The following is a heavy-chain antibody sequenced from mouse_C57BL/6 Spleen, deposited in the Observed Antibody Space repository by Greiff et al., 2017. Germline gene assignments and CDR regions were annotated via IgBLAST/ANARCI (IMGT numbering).Heavy chain of an antibody. Sequence: EVMLVESGGGLVQPGGSLKLSCAASGFTFSDYYMYWVRQTPEKRLEWVAYISNGGGSTYYPDTVKGRFTISRDNAKNTLYLQMSRLKSEDTAMYYCARQGSSGLAWFAYWGQGTPVTVSA. CDR3: ARQGSSGLAWFAY. V-gene: IGHV5-12*01. CDR2: ISNGGGST. J-gene: IGHJ3*01. CDR1: GFTFSDYY. D-gene: IGHD3-2*02.